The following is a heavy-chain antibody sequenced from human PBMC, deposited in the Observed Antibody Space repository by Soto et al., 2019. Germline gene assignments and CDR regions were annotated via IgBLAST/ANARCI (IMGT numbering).Heavy chain of an antibody. Sequence: SETLSLTCTVSGGSISSYYWSWIRQPPGKGLEWIGYIYYSGSTNYNPSLKSRVTISVDTSKNQFSLKLSSVTAADTAVYYCARDDHYCTNGVCYNGFDYWGQGTLVTVSS. CDR1: GGSISSYY. CDR2: IYYSGST. D-gene: IGHD2-8*01. J-gene: IGHJ4*02. CDR3: ARDDHYCTNGVCYNGFDY. V-gene: IGHV4-59*01.